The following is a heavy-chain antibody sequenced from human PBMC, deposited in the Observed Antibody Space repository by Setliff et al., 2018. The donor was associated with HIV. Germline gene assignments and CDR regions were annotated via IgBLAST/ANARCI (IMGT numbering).Heavy chain of an antibody. CDR3: AREGYSVDAFDI. J-gene: IGHJ3*02. CDR1: GGSISSSSYY. Sequence: SETLSLTCTVSGGSISSSSYYWGWIRQPPGKGLEWIGSIYYSGSTYYNPSLKSRVTISVDTSKNQFSLKLSSVTAADTAVYYCAREGYSVDAFDIWGQGTMVTV. CDR2: IYYSGST. V-gene: IGHV4-39*02. D-gene: IGHD4-4*01.